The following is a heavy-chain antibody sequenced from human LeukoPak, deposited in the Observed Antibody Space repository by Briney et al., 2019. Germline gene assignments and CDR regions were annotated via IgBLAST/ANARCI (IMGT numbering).Heavy chain of an antibody. J-gene: IGHJ4*02. CDR3: ARARGYTGYDPPDY. CDR1: GFTFSNYG. V-gene: IGHV3-21*01. Sequence: GGSLRLSCAASGFTFSNYGMYWVRQAPGKGLEWVSSISTTSSHMYYADPVKGRFTISRDNAENSLYLQMSSLRAEDTAVYYCARARGYTGYDPPDYWGQGTLVTVSS. D-gene: IGHD5-12*01. CDR2: ISTTSSHM.